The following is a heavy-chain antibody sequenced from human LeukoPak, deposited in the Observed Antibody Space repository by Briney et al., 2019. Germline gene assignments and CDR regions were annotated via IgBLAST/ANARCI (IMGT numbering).Heavy chain of an antibody. V-gene: IGHV3-9*01. Sequence: PGGSLRLSCAASGFTFDDYAMHWVRQAPGKGLEWVSGISWNSGSIGYADSVKGRFTISRDNAKNSLYLQMNSLRAEDTALYYCAKDKGGEITNCGMDVWGQGTTVTVSS. D-gene: IGHD3-3*01. CDR2: ISWNSGSI. CDR3: AKDKGGEITNCGMDV. CDR1: GFTFDDYA. J-gene: IGHJ6*02.